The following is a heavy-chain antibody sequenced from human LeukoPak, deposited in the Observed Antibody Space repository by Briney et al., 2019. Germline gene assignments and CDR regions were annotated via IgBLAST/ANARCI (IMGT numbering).Heavy chain of an antibody. Sequence: PSETLSLTCTVSGGSISSRSYYWGWIRQPPGKGLECIGSIYYSGSTYYNPSLKSRVTISVHTSKNQFSLKLNSVTAADTAVYYCARDMERVMITFGGPKRYFDLWGRGTLSLSPQ. CDR3: ARDMERVMITFGGPKRYFDL. V-gene: IGHV4-39*07. CDR2: IYYSGST. J-gene: IGHJ2*01. CDR1: GGSISSRSYY. D-gene: IGHD3-16*01.